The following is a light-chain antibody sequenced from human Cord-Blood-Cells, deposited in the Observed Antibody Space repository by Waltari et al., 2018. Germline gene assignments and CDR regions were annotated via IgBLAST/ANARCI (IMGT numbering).Light chain of an antibody. V-gene: IGKV3-11*01. Sequence: EIVLTQSPATLSLSPGERATLSGRASQSVSSYLAWYQQKPGQAHRLLIYDASNRATGIPARFSGSGSGTDFTLTISSLEPEDFAVYYCQQRSNWPGTFGPGTKVDIK. CDR1: QSVSSY. J-gene: IGKJ3*01. CDR3: QQRSNWPGT. CDR2: DAS.